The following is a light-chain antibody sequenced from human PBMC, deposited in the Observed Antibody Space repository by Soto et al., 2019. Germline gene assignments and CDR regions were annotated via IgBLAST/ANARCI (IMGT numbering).Light chain of an antibody. V-gene: IGLV2-14*01. CDR3: SSYTVSTPVV. CDR1: SSDVGGYNY. J-gene: IGLJ3*02. Sequence: QSALTQPASVSGSPGQSITISCTGTSSDVGGYNYVSWYQQHPGKAPRLMIYEVSNRPSGVSNRFSGSKSGNTASLTISGLQAEDEADYYCSSYTVSTPVVFGGGTKLPVL. CDR2: EVS.